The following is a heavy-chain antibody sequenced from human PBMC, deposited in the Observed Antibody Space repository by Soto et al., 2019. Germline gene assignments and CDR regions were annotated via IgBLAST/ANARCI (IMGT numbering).Heavy chain of an antibody. CDR1: GFSLTLGRMA. CDR2: ILSTGET. J-gene: IGHJ4*02. D-gene: IGHD1-26*01. V-gene: IGHV2-26*01. CDR3: ARIDYTGSPLIDY. Sequence: SGPTLVNPTETLTLTCSVSGFSLTLGRMAVTWIRQPPGKALEWLAHILSTGETSYATSLKTRVTISKDISKGQVLLTMTNVDPVDTATYFCARIDYTGSPLIDYWGQGTLVTVSS.